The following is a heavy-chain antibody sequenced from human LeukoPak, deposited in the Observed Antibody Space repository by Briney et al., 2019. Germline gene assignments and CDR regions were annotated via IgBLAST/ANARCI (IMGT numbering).Heavy chain of an antibody. V-gene: IGHV3-30-3*01. CDR3: ARDATDKITMVRGVIDYYYGMDV. Sequence: GGSLRLSCAASGFTFSSYAMHWVRQAPGKGLEWVAVISYDGSNKYYADSVKGRFTISRDNSKNTLYLQMNSLRAEDTAVYYCARDATDKITMVRGVIDYYYGMDVWGQGTTVTVS. D-gene: IGHD3-10*01. J-gene: IGHJ6*02. CDR1: GFTFSSYA. CDR2: ISYDGSNK.